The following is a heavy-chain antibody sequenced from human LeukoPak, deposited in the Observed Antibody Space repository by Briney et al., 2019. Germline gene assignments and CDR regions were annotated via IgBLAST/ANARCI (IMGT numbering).Heavy chain of an antibody. J-gene: IGHJ4*02. CDR1: RFIFSTYS. V-gene: IGHV3-23*01. Sequence: PGGSLRLSCAASRFIFSTYSMSWVRQAPGKGPEWVSSISDGGTNTCYADSVKGRFTISRDNSKNTLSLQMNNLRDEDTAVYYCAKDAAAVTGRRAGFDYWGQGTLVTVSS. CDR2: ISDGGTNT. CDR3: AKDAAAVTGRRAGFDY. D-gene: IGHD6-19*01.